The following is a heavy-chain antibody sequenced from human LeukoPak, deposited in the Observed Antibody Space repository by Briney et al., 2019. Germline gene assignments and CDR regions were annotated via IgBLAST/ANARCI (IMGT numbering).Heavy chain of an antibody. CDR2: IYHSGST. CDR3: TYTTSANWFDP. CDR1: GGSISSSNW. Sequence: PSETLSLTCAVSGGSISSSNWWSWVRQPPGKGLGWIGEIYHSGSTNYNPSLKSRVTISVDKSKNQFSLKLSSVTAADTAVYYCTYTTSANWFDPWGQGTLVTVSS. V-gene: IGHV4-4*02. D-gene: IGHD2/OR15-2a*01. J-gene: IGHJ5*02.